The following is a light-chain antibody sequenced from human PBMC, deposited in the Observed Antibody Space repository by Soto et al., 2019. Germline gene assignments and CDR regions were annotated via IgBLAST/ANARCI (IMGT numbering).Light chain of an antibody. CDR2: GAS. CDR3: QQRRNWIT. Sequence: EIMLTQSPGTLSLSPGERATLSYRASQSVSSSYLAWYQQKPGQALRLLIYGASIRATGIPDRFSGSGSGTDFALTISRLEPEDFAVYYCQQRRNWITFGQGTRLEI. V-gene: IGKV3D-20*02. CDR1: QSVSSSY. J-gene: IGKJ5*01.